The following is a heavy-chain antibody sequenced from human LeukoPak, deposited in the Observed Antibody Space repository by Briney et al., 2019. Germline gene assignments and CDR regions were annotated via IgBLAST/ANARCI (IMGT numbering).Heavy chain of an antibody. D-gene: IGHD1-20*01. V-gene: IGHV4-31*03. CDR3: ARGGGKYNWNVVFDY. CDR2: IYYSGST. Sequence: PSETLSLTCTVSGGSISSGGYYWSWIRQHPGKGLEWIGYIYYSGSTYYNPSLKSRVTISVDTSKNQFSLKLSSVTAADPAVYYCARGGGKYNWNVVFDYWGQGTLVTVSS. CDR1: GGSISSGGYY. J-gene: IGHJ4*02.